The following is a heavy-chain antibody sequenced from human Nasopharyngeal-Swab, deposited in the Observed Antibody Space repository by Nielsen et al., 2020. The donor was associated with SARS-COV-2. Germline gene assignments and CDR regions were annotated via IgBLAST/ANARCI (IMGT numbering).Heavy chain of an antibody. CDR3: ARVVATKGADY. CDR1: GFTVSSNY. D-gene: IGHD5-12*01. Sequence: GESLKISCAASGFTVSSNYMSWVRQAPGKGLEWVSVIYSGGSTYYADSVKGRFTISRDSSKNTLYLQMNSLRAEDTAVYYCARVVATKGADYWGQGTLVTVSS. J-gene: IGHJ4*02. V-gene: IGHV3-66*01. CDR2: IYSGGST.